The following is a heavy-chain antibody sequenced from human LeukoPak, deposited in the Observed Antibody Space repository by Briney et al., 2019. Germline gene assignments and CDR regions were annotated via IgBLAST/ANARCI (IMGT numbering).Heavy chain of an antibody. Sequence: SETLSLTCTVSGYSTSSDYYWGWIRQPPGKGLEWIGSIYHSGSTYYNPSLKSRVTISVDTSRNQFSLKLSSVTAADTAVYYCAIIGWKGHNWFDPWGQGTLVTVSS. CDR1: GYSTSSDYY. D-gene: IGHD6-19*01. CDR3: AIIGWKGHNWFDP. V-gene: IGHV4-38-2*02. CDR2: IYHSGST. J-gene: IGHJ5*02.